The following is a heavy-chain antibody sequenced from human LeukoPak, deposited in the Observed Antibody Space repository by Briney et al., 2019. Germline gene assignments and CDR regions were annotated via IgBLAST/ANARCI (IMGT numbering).Heavy chain of an antibody. Sequence: SETLSLTCAVYGGSFSAYCRSWVRQPAGKGLEWIGRISSSGSTKYNPSLKSRVTISVDTSKNNFSLKRSSVTAADTAVYFCARGPYSYDSSGAVDIWGQGTMVTVSS. CDR1: GGSFSAYC. D-gene: IGHD3-22*01. J-gene: IGHJ3*02. V-gene: IGHV4-59*10. CDR3: ARGPYSYDSSGAVDI. CDR2: ISSSGST.